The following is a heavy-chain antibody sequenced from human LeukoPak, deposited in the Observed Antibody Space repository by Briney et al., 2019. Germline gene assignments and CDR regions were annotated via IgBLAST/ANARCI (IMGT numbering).Heavy chain of an antibody. CDR3: ARDWKTNSFDY. Sequence: PGRSLRLSCAASGFTFSSYGMHWVRQAPGKGLEWVAVIWYDGNNKYYGDSVKGRFTISRDISKNTLYLQMDSLRAEDTAIYYCARDWKTNSFDYWGQGTLVTVSS. CDR1: GFTFSSYG. CDR2: IWYDGNNK. D-gene: IGHD1-1*01. J-gene: IGHJ4*02. V-gene: IGHV3-33*01.